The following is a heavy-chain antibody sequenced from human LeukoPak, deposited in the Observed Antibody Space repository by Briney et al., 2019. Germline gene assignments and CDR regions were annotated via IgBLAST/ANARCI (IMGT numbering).Heavy chain of an antibody. CDR3: AKPPHGSGWYTDNWFDP. D-gene: IGHD6-19*01. Sequence: GGSLRLSCAASGFTFSNYAMSWVRQASGKGLEWVSAISGSGGSTFYADSVKGRFTISRDNSKNTLYLQMNSLRAEDTAVYYCAKPPHGSGWYTDNWFDPWGQGTRVTVSS. V-gene: IGHV3-23*01. CDR2: ISGSGGST. CDR1: GFTFSNYA. J-gene: IGHJ5*02.